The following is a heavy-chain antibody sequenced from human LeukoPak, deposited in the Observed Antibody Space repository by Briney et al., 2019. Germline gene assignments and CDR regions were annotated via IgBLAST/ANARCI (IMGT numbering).Heavy chain of an antibody. CDR2: INHSGST. D-gene: IGHD2-2*03. CDR1: GGSLSGYY. Sequence: SETLSLTCAGDGGSLSGYYWSWIRQPPGKGLEWIGEINHSGSTNYSPSLKSRVTISVDTSKNQFSLKLSSVTAADTAVNYCARGRVEIVVVPAAGWFDPWGQGTLVTVSS. V-gene: IGHV4-34*01. J-gene: IGHJ5*02. CDR3: ARGRVEIVVVPAAGWFDP.